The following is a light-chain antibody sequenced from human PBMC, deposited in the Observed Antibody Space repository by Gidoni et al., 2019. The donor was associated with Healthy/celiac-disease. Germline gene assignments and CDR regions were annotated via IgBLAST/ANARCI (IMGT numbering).Light chain of an antibody. J-gene: IGKJ2*01. V-gene: IGKV3-20*01. CDR1: QSVSSSY. CDR2: GAS. Sequence: EIVLTPSPGTLSLSPGERATLSCRASQSVSSSYLAWYQQKPGQAPRLLIYGASNRATGIPDRFSGSGSGTDFTLTISRLEPEDFAVYYCQQYGSSPPYTFGQGTKLEIK. CDR3: QQYGSSPPYT.